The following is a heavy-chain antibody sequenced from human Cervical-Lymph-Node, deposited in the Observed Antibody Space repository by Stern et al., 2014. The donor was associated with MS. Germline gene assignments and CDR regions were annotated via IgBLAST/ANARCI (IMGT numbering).Heavy chain of an antibody. CDR2: IWYDGSNK. Sequence: DQLVESGGGVVQPGRSLRLACAASGFTFSSYGMHWVRQAPDKGLEWVAGIWYDGSNKYYADSVKGRFTISRDNSKNTLYLQMNSLRAEDTAVYYCARDSSKGGSNYWGQGTLVTVSS. V-gene: IGHV3-33*01. CDR3: ARDSSKGGSNY. D-gene: IGHD2-2*01. CDR1: GFTFSSYG. J-gene: IGHJ4*02.